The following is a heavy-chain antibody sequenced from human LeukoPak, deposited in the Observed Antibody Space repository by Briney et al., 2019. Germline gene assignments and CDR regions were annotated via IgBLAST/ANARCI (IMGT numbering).Heavy chain of an antibody. V-gene: IGHV3-21*01. Sequence: PGGSLRLSCAASGFTFTNYWIHWVRQAPGKGLEWVSSISSSSSYIYYADSVKGRFTISRDNAKNSLYLQMNSLRAEDTAVYYCARDSFMELARYYYYYMDVWGKGTTVTVSS. J-gene: IGHJ6*03. D-gene: IGHD3-3*01. CDR1: GFTFTNYW. CDR3: ARDSFMELARYYYYYMDV. CDR2: ISSSSSYI.